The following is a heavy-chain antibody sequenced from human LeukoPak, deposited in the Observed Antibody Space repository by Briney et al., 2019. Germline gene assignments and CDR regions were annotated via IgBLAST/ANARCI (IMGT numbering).Heavy chain of an antibody. D-gene: IGHD4-17*01. J-gene: IGHJ4*02. CDR1: GLTVNDNY. Sequence: PGGSLRLSCALSGLTVNDNYMSWVRQAPGKGLERVSLIFPDGQTYYADFVQGRFSISRDMSRNILSLDMSSLRAEDTAVFFCARANPVYGDFDYWGQGTLVTVSS. CDR2: IFPDGQT. CDR3: ARANPVYGDFDY. V-gene: IGHV3-53*01.